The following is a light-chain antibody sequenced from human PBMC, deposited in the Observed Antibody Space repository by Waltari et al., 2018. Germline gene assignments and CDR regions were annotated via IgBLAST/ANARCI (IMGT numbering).Light chain of an antibody. J-gene: IGKJ1*01. V-gene: IGKV1-39*01. CDR1: QNIKTF. CDR2: ATS. CDR3: QQTYSSPQT. Sequence: QMTQSPSSLSASVGDRVIITCRARQNIKTFLNWYQQTPGKAPQLLIYATSNLHSGVPSRFSGRGSGTEFTLTVSSLQPEDFATYYCQQTYSSPQTFGRGTRVDVK.